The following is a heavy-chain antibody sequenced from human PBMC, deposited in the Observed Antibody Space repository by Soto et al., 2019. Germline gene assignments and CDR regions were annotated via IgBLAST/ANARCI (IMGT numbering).Heavy chain of an antibody. D-gene: IGHD6-19*01. J-gene: IGHJ6*02. V-gene: IGHV1-2*04. CDR3: ARDLRDSSGSQSSWDYYYGMYV. CDR2: INPNSGGT. Sequence: ASVKVSCKASGYTFTGYYMHWVRQAPGQGLEWMGWINPNSGGTNYAQKFQGWVTMTRDTSISTAYMELSRLRSDDTAVYYCARDLRDSSGSQSSWDYYYGMYVWGQGTMVTVSS. CDR1: GYTFTGYY.